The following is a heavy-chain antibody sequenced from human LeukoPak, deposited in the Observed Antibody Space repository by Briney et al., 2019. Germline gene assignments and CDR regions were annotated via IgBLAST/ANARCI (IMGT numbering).Heavy chain of an antibody. CDR3: ARGADGVSSNSRGWFDP. V-gene: IGHV3-30*02. CDR1: AFTFNNYG. Sequence: GGSLRLSCAASAFTFNNYGMHWVRQAPGKGLEWVAFIQFDGNDKFYADSVKGRFTISRDNAKNSLYLQMNSLRAEDAAVYSCARGADGVSSNSRGWFDPWGQGTLVTVSS. J-gene: IGHJ5*02. D-gene: IGHD2-15*01. CDR2: IQFDGNDK.